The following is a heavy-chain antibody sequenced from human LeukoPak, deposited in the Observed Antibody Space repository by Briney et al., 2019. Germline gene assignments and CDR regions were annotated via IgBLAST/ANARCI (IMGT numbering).Heavy chain of an antibody. J-gene: IGHJ4*02. CDR3: ARDQNVVVTGVPDYFDY. Sequence: ASVKVSCKASGYTFTSYYMHWVRQAPGQGLERMGIINPSGGSTSYAQKFQGRVTMTRDTSTSTVYMELSSLRSEDTAVYYCARDQNVVVTGVPDYFDYWGQGTLVTVSS. V-gene: IGHV1-46*01. D-gene: IGHD2-21*02. CDR2: INPSGGST. CDR1: GYTFTSYY.